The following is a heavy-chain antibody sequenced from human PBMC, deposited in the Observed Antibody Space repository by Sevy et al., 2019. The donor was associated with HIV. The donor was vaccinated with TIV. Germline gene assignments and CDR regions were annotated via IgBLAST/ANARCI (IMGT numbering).Heavy chain of an antibody. CDR3: AKDSSSSWYLDY. D-gene: IGHD6-13*01. J-gene: IGHJ4*02. V-gene: IGHV3-30*18. CDR2: ISYDGSNK. CDR1: GFTFSSYG. Sequence: GGSLRRSCAASGFTFSSYGMHWVRQAPGKGLEWVAVISYDGSNKYYAYSVKGRFTISRDNSKNTLYLQMNSLRAEDTAVYYCAKDSSSSWYLDYWGQGTLVTVSS.